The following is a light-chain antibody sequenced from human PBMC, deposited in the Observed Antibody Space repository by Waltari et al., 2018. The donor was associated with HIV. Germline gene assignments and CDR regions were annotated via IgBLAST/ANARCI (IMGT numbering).Light chain of an antibody. V-gene: IGLV2-14*01. CDR2: EVT. CDR1: SDDVGAYNY. J-gene: IGLJ2*01. Sequence: QSALTQPASVSGSPGQSITISCAGTSDDVGAYNYVSWYQTHTSKAPKPMTYEVTDRPSGVSNRFSGSKSGNTASLTISGLQAEDEADYYCSSYTTSSTVVFGGGTKLTVL. CDR3: SSYTTSSTVV.